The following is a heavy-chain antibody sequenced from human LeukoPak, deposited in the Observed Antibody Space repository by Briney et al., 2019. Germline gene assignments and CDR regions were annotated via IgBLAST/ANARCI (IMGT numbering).Heavy chain of an antibody. CDR1: GFTFSSYG. D-gene: IGHD6-19*01. Sequence: PGGSLRLSCAASGFTFSSYGMSWVRQAPGKGLEWVSAISGSGGSTYYADSVKGRFTISRDNSKNTLYLQMNSLRAEDTAVYYCARSRGATHSSGLPFDIWGQGTMVTVSS. J-gene: IGHJ3*02. CDR3: ARSRGATHSSGLPFDI. CDR2: ISGSGGST. V-gene: IGHV3-23*01.